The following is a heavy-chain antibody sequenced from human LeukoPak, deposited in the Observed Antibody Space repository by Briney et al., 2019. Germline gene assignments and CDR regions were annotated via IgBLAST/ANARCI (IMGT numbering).Heavy chain of an antibody. D-gene: IGHD3-22*01. V-gene: IGHV1-2*02. Sequence: ASVKGSCKASGYTLTRYYMHWGRQAPGQGLEWMGWINPNSGGTNYARKFQGRVTMTRDTSISTAYMELSRLRSDDTAVYYCARDPPDYYDSSGYYNTYFDYWGQGTLVTVSS. CDR2: INPNSGGT. CDR1: GYTLTRYY. J-gene: IGHJ4*02. CDR3: ARDPPDYYDSSGYYNTYFDY.